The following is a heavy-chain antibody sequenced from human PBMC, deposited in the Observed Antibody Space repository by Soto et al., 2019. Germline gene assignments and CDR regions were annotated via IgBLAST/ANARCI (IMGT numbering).Heavy chain of an antibody. CDR3: ARVPYYDFWIGYYSPYYFAY. D-gene: IGHD3-3*01. J-gene: IGHJ4*02. CDR1: GYTFTSYD. CDR2: MNPNSGNT. Sequence: ASVKVSCKASGYTFTSYDINWVRQATGQGLEWMGWMNPNSGNTGYAQKSQGRVTMTRNTSISTAYMELSSLRSEDTAVYYCARVPYYDFWIGYYSPYYFAYGGQGTLVTFSP. V-gene: IGHV1-8*01.